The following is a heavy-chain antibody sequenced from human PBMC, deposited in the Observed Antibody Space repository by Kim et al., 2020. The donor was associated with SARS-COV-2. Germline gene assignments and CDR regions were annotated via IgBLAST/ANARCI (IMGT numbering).Heavy chain of an antibody. J-gene: IGHJ4*02. V-gene: IGHV1-18*01. CDR3: ARVDTAMVTAFDY. Sequence: YAQKLRGRVTMTTDTSTSTAYMELRSLRSDDTAVYYCARVDTAMVTAFDYWGQGTLVTVSS. D-gene: IGHD5-18*01.